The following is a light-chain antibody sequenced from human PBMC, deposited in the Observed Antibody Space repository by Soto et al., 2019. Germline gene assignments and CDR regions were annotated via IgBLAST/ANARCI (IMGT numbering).Light chain of an antibody. CDR3: AAWDDSLNGRV. CDR2: INN. CDR1: SSNIGSNT. V-gene: IGLV1-44*01. Sequence: QSVLTQPPSASGTPGQRVTISCSGSSSNIGSNTVHWYQQLPGTAPKLLIFINNQRPSGVPDRFSGSKSGTSASLAISGLQSEDGADYYCAAWDDSLNGRVFGGGTKLTVL. J-gene: IGLJ3*02.